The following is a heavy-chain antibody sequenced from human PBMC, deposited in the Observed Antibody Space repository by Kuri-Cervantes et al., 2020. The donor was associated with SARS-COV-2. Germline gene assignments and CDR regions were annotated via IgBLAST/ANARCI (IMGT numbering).Heavy chain of an antibody. CDR1: GFTFNAYS. D-gene: IGHD1-1*01. Sequence: GESLKISCSASGFTFNAYSMHWVRQAPGKGLEYVSAISSNGETTYYADSVKGRLIISRDNSKNTLFLQMSGLRAEDTAVYLCVTRGGSEAFDVWGQGTMVTISS. CDR2: ISSNGETT. V-gene: IGHV3-64D*06. J-gene: IGHJ3*01. CDR3: VTRGGSEAFDV.